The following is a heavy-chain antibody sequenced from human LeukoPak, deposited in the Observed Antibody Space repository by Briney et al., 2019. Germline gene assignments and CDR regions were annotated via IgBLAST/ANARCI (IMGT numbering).Heavy chain of an antibody. CDR1: GYPICSGDY. D-gene: IGHD3-16*01. CDR2: IYHSGST. V-gene: IGHV4-38-2*01. CDR3: ARGGYYYYYMDV. J-gene: IGHJ6*03. Sequence: PSETLSLTCAVSGYPICSGDYLGWIRQPPGNGLEWIGSIYHSGSTYYNPSLKSRVTISVDRSKNLFSLRLSSVTAADTAVYYCARGGYYYYYMDVWGKGTTVTVSS.